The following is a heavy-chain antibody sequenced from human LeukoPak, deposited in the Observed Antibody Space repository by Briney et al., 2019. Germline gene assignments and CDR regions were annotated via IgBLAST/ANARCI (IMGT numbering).Heavy chain of an antibody. J-gene: IGHJ2*01. D-gene: IGHD6-25*01. CDR2: IYYSGTT. Sequence: PSETLSLTCTVSGGSISSYYWSWIRQPPGKGLEWIGYIYYSGTTNYNPSLKSRVTISVDTSKNQFSLKLSSVTAADTAVYYCARITASRGYWYFDLWGRGTLVTVSS. CDR3: ARITASRGYWYFDL. V-gene: IGHV4-59*01. CDR1: GGSISSYY.